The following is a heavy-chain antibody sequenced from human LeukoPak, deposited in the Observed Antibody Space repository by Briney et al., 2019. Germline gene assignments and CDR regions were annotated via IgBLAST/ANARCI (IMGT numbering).Heavy chain of an antibody. D-gene: IGHD6-13*01. J-gene: IGHJ3*02. V-gene: IGHV4-59*01. CDR3: ARGHRAAAGLLGDAFDI. Sequence: SETLSLTCTVSGASISSYYWSWIRQSPGKGLEWLGYVSYNGNSIYNPSLKSRVTISADTSKNQFSLKLSSVTAADTAVYYCARGHRAAAGLLGDAFDIWGQGTMVTVSS. CDR2: VSYNGNS. CDR1: GASISSYY.